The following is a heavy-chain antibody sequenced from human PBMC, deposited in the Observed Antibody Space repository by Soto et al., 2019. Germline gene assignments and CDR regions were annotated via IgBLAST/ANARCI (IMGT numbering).Heavy chain of an antibody. CDR1: WFSLNTGGVG. V-gene: IGHV2-5*02. CDR2: IYWDGDK. CDR3: VQSRCGGDCLQSSSSHWYDGVDV. D-gene: IGHD2-21*02. J-gene: IGHJ6*02. Sequence: QITLKESGPTLVKPTQTLTLTCTFSWFSLNTGGVGVGWIRQAPGKAPAWLILIYWDGDKRYSPSLRSRLTITKDTPKTEVVLTMTNMGPVDTATYYCVQSRCGGDCLQSSSSHWYDGVDVWDQGTTVTVSS.